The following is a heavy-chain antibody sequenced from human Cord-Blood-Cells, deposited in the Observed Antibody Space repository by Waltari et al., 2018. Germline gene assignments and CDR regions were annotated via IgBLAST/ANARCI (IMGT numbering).Heavy chain of an antibody. J-gene: IGHJ6*02. CDR2: ISAYNGNT. CDR3: ARGDCSGGSCYLHYYGMDV. V-gene: IGHV1-18*01. D-gene: IGHD2-15*01. Sequence: VSCKASGYTFTSYGISWVRQAPGQGLEWMGWISAYNGNTNYAQKLQGRVTMTTDTSTSTAYMELRSLRSDDTAVYYCARGDCSGGSCYLHYYGMDVWGQGTTVTVSS. CDR1: GYTFTSYG.